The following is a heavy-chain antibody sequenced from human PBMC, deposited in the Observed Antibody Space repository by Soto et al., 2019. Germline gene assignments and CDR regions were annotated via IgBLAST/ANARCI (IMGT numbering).Heavy chain of an antibody. J-gene: IGHJ3*02. Sequence: GGSLRLSCAASGFTFSSYSMNWVRQAPGKGLEWVSYISSSSSTIYYADSVKGRFTISRDNAKNSLYLQMNSLRDEDTAVYYCARGDYCGGDCYTFDDAFDIWGQGTMVTVSS. V-gene: IGHV3-48*02. CDR3: ARGDYCGGDCYTFDDAFDI. CDR1: GFTFSSYS. D-gene: IGHD2-21*02. CDR2: ISSSSSTI.